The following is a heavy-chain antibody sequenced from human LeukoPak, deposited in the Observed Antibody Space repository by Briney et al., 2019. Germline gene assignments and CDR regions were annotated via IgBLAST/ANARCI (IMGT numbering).Heavy chain of an antibody. V-gene: IGHV1-3*01. D-gene: IGHD3-22*01. Sequence: ASVKVSCKASGYTFTSYAMHWVRQAPGQRLEWMGWINAGNGNTKYSQKFQGRVTITRDTSASTAYMELSSLRSEDTAVYYCARGAYYYDSSGYSLADYYFDYWGQETLVTVSS. CDR2: INAGNGNT. CDR3: ARGAYYYDSSGYSLADYYFDY. CDR1: GYTFTSYA. J-gene: IGHJ4*02.